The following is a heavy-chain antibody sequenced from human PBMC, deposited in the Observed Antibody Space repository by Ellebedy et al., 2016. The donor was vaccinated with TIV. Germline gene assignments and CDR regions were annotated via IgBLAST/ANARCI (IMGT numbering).Heavy chain of an antibody. J-gene: IGHJ3*02. CDR3: ASGHRGISFGI. V-gene: IGHV3-7*03. CDR1: GFTFSSYW. D-gene: IGHD3-16*01. Sequence: PGGSLRLSCAASGFTFSSYWMSWVRQVRQAPGKGLEWVANIKHDGSVKSYVDSVRGRFTISRDNAKNSLYLQMNSLRAEDTAVYYCASGHRGISFGIWGQGTMVTVSS. CDR2: IKHDGSVK.